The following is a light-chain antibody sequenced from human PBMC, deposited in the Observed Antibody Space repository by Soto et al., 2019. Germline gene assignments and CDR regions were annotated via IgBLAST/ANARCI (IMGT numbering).Light chain of an antibody. Sequence: EVVLTQSPGTLSLTPGERATLSCRASQSVSSNLAWYQQKPGQAPRLLISGASSRAAGIPDRFSGSGSGTDFTLTISRLEPEDLALYYCQQYVTSAITFGQGTRLRL. CDR1: QSVSSN. CDR3: QQYVTSAIT. CDR2: GAS. V-gene: IGKV3-20*01. J-gene: IGKJ5*01.